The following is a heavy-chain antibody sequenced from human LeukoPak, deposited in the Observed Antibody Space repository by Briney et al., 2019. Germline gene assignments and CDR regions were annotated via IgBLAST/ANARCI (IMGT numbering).Heavy chain of an antibody. J-gene: IGHJ6*03. CDR1: GFTFSSYE. V-gene: IGHV3-48*03. D-gene: IGHD2-8*01. CDR3: ARPPVSPYYYYYMDV. Sequence: PGGSLRLSFAASGFTFSSYEFNWVRQAPGKGLEWVSYISSGGSTIYYADSVKGRFTISRDNAKNSLYLQMNSLRAEDTAVYYCARPPVSPYYYYYMDVWGKGTTVTVSS. CDR2: ISSGGSTI.